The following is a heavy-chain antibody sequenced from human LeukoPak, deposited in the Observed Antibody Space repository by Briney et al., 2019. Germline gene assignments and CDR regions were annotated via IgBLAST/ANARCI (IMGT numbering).Heavy chain of an antibody. CDR3: AKDGVLSNYYPYYFDY. Sequence: GGSLRLSCAASGFTFSSYGMHWVRQAPGKGLEWVAVISYDGSNKYYADSVKGRFTISRDNSKNTLYLQTNSLRAEDTAVYYCAKDGVLSNYYPYYFDYWGQGTLVTVSS. V-gene: IGHV3-30*18. J-gene: IGHJ4*02. CDR1: GFTFSSYG. CDR2: ISYDGSNK. D-gene: IGHD3-22*01.